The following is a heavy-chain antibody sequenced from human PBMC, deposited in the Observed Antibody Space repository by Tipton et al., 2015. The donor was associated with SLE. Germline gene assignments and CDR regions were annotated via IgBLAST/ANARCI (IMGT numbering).Heavy chain of an antibody. D-gene: IGHD3-16*01. J-gene: IGHJ4*02. CDR2: IYYSGST. CDR3: ARAPVFVD. V-gene: IGHV4-59*01. Sequence: TLSLTCAVSGGTNSSYYWSWYPQPPGKDLEWIGYIYYSGSTNYNPSLKSRVTISVDTSKNQFSLKLSSVTAADTAVYYCARAPVFVDWGKGTLVTVSS. CDR1: GGTNSSYY.